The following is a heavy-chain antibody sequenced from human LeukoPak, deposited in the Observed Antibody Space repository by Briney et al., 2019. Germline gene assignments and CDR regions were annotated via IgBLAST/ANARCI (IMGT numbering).Heavy chain of an antibody. CDR3: ARRPRLYYDSNFDY. CDR1: GYTFTSYG. D-gene: IGHD3-22*01. J-gene: IGHJ4*02. Sequence: ASVKVSCKASGYTFTSYGISWVRQAPGQGLEWMGWISAYNGNTNYAQKLQGTVTMTTDTSTSTAYMELRSLRSDDTAVYYCARRPRLYYDSNFDYWGQGTLVTVSS. V-gene: IGHV1-18*01. CDR2: ISAYNGNT.